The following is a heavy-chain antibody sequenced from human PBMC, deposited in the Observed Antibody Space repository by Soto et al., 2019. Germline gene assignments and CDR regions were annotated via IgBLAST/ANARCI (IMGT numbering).Heavy chain of an antibody. CDR2: ISSSGNSI. CDR1: GFIFSDYY. Sequence: PGGSLRLSCAASGFIFSDYYMSWIRQAPGKGLEWISYISSSGNSIYYTDSVRGRFTISRDNARNSLYLQMNSLRAEDTAVYYCARDLSLGDYFDYWGQGTLVTVSS. D-gene: IGHD4-17*01. J-gene: IGHJ4*02. V-gene: IGHV3-11*01. CDR3: ARDLSLGDYFDY.